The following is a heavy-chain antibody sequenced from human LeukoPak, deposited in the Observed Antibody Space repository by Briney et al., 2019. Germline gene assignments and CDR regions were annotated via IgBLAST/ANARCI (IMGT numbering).Heavy chain of an antibody. V-gene: IGHV1-46*01. CDR1: GYTFTSYY. CDR2: INPSGGST. J-gene: IGHJ4*02. CDR3: ARDMEMATIIDY. D-gene: IGHD5-24*01. Sequence: AASVKVSCKASGYTFTSYYMHWVRQAPGQGLEWMGIINPSGGSTSYARKFQGRVTMTRDTSTSTVYMELSSLRSEDTAVYYCARDMEMATIIDYWGQGTLVTVSS.